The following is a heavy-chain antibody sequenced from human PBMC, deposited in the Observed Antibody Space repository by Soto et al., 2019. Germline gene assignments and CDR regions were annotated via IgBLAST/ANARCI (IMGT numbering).Heavy chain of an antibody. J-gene: IGHJ3*02. V-gene: IGHV5-51*01. CDR1: GYSFTSYW. Sequence: PGESLKISCKVSGYSFTSYWIGWVRQMPGKGLEWMGIIYPGDSDTRYSPSFQGQVTISADKSISTAYLQWSSLKASDTAMYYCASINVDTAMVTWGAFDIWGQGTMVTVSS. CDR3: ASINVDTAMVTWGAFDI. D-gene: IGHD5-18*01. CDR2: IYPGDSDT.